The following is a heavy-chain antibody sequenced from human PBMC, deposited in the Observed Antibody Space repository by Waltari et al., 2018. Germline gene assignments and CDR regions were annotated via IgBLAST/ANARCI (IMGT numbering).Heavy chain of an antibody. J-gene: IGHJ4*02. CDR1: GGSISSSSYY. V-gene: IGHV4-39*07. D-gene: IGHD6-6*01. Sequence: QLPLQESGPGLVKPSETLSLTCTVSGGSISSSSYYWGWIRQPPGKGLEWIGSIYYSGSTYYNPSLKSRVTISVDTSKNQFSLKLSSVTAADTAVYYCARDGAVIAARPAFDYWGQGTLFTVSS. CDR3: ARDGAVIAARPAFDY. CDR2: IYYSGST.